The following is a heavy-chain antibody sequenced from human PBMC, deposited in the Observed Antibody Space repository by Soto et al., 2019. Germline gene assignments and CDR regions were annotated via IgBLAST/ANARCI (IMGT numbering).Heavy chain of an antibody. Sequence: QVQLVESGGGVVQPGRSLRLSCAASGFTFSSYGMHWVRQAPGKGLEWVAVISYDGSNKYYADSVKGRFTISRDNSKNKLYLQMNSLRAEDTAVYYCAKVAFLRAMVRGVTYFDYWGQGTLVTVSS. CDR2: ISYDGSNK. CDR3: AKVAFLRAMVRGVTYFDY. J-gene: IGHJ4*02. D-gene: IGHD3-10*01. CDR1: GFTFSSYG. V-gene: IGHV3-30*18.